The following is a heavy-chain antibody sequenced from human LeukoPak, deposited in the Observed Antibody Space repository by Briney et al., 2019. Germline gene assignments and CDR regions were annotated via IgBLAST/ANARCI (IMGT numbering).Heavy chain of an antibody. V-gene: IGHV1-58*01. D-gene: IGHD2-15*01. CDR3: AADLVGYCSGGSCGAFDI. CDR2: IVVGSGNT. J-gene: IGHJ3*02. Sequence: EASVKVSCKASGFTFTSSAVQWVRQARGQRLERIGWIVVGSGNTNYAQKFQERVTITRDMSTSTAYMELSSLRSEDTAVYYCAADLVGYCSGGSCGAFDIWGQGTMVTVSS. CDR1: GFTFTSSA.